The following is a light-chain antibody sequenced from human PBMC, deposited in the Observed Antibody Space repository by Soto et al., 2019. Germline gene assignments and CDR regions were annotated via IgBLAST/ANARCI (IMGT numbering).Light chain of an antibody. CDR1: QSISSW. CDR2: DAS. Sequence: DIPMTQSPSTLSASVGDRVTITCRASQSISSWLAWXQQKPGXXPXLLIYDASSLESGVPSRFIGSGSGTEFTLTISSLQADDFATDYCQQYNDLSTFGGGTKV. CDR3: QQYNDLST. V-gene: IGKV1-5*01. J-gene: IGKJ4*01.